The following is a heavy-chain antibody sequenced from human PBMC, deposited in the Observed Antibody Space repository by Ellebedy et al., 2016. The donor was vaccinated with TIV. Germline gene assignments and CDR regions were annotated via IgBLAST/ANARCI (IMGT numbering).Heavy chain of an antibody. Sequence: GESLKISCKGSGSSFTTYWISWVRQMPGEGLEWMGRIDPTDSHTNYSPSFQGQVTISADRSSNTAYLQWNSLKASDTAMYYCAIQLIYPYALDIWGQGTMVTVSS. D-gene: IGHD1-1*01. CDR1: GSSFTTYW. CDR2: IDPTDSHT. J-gene: IGHJ3*02. CDR3: AIQLIYPYALDI. V-gene: IGHV5-10-1*04.